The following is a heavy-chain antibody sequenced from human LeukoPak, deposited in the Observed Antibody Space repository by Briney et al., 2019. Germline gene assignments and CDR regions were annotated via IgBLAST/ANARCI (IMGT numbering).Heavy chain of an antibody. J-gene: IGHJ4*02. CDR1: GYTFTSYG. CDR3: ARGRSSSFPQAFDY. D-gene: IGHD6-13*01. CDR2: ISAYNGNT. Sequence: GASVKVSCKASGYTFTSYGISWVRQAPGQGLEWMGWISAYNGNTNYAQKLQGRVTITADKSTSTAYMELSSLRSEDTAVYYCARGRSSSFPQAFDYWGQGTLVTVSS. V-gene: IGHV1-18*01.